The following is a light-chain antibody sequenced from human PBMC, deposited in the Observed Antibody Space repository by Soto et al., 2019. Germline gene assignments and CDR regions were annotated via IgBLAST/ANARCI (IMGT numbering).Light chain of an antibody. CDR1: QSVYSNY. CDR2: VAS. J-gene: IGKJ5*01. Sequence: EIVLTQSPGTLSLSPGERATLSCRASQSVYSNYLSWYQQKPGQAPRLLIYVASSRATGIPDRFSGSASGTDFPLTISRLEPEDFAVYYWQQYGSSPITFGQGTRLEIK. V-gene: IGKV3-20*01. CDR3: QQYGSSPIT.